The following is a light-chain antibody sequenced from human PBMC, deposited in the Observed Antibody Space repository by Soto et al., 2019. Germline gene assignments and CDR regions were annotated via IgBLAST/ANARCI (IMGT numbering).Light chain of an antibody. CDR1: SSDVGSYNY. CDR2: EVS. CDR3: SSYTTNITPVV. V-gene: IGLV2-14*01. Sequence: QSVLTQPASVSGSPGQSITISCTGTSSDVGSYNYVSWYQQHPGKAPKLMIYEVSTRPSGVSSRFSGSKSGNTASLTISGLQAEDEADYYCSSYTTNITPVVFGGGTKLTVL. J-gene: IGLJ2*01.